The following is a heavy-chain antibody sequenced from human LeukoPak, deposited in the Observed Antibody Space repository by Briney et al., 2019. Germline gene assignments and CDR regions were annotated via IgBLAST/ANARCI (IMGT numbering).Heavy chain of an antibody. D-gene: IGHD6-13*01. CDR2: IDTYGGST. Sequence: ASVKVSCKASGYTFISYSVSWVRQAPGQGLEWMGWIDTYGGSTNYAQNLQGRVTVTTDTSTTTVYMELRSLRSDDTAVYYCARPNTDAAGYYFDYWGQGTLVTVSS. CDR3: ARPNTDAAGYYFDY. V-gene: IGHV1-18*01. CDR1: GYTFISYS. J-gene: IGHJ4*02.